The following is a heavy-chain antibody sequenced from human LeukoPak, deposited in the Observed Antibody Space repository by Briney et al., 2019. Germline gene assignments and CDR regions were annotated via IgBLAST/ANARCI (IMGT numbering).Heavy chain of an antibody. CDR2: IYPGDSDT. D-gene: IGHD6-19*01. J-gene: IGHJ1*01. CDR3: ALYSSGWYGYFQH. V-gene: IGHV5-51*01. CDR1: GYSFTSYW. Sequence: GESLQISCKGSGYSFTSYWIGWVRQMPGKGLEWMGIIYPGDSDTRYSPSFQGQVTISVDKSISTAYLQWSSLKASDTAMYYCALYSSGWYGYFQHWGQGTLVTVSS.